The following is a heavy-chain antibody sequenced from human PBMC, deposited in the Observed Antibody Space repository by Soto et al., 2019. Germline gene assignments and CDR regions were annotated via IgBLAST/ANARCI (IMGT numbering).Heavy chain of an antibody. Sequence: GGSLRLSCAASGFTFSIYWMSWVRQAPGKGLEWVANIKQDGSEKYYVDSVKGRFTISRDNAKNSLYLQMNSLRAEDTAVYYCARGIGLVRSLYYYGMYVWGQGTTVTVSS. V-gene: IGHV3-7*01. CDR2: IKQDGSEK. D-gene: IGHD6-19*01. CDR3: ARGIGLVRSLYYYGMYV. J-gene: IGHJ6*02. CDR1: GFTFSIYW.